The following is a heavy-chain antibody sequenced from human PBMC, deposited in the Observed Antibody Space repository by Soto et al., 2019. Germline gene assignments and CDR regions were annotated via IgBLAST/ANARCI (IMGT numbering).Heavy chain of an antibody. Sequence: GGSLRLSCAVSGFTFSDYWMSWVRQAPGKGLEWVSAISYGGGTTYYADSVKGRFTISRDNSKNTLYLQMNSLRAEDTAVYYCAKNPGYYYDSTGYHFDYWGQGTLVTVSS. CDR1: GFTFSDYW. CDR2: ISYGGGTT. CDR3: AKNPGYYYDSTGYHFDY. V-gene: IGHV3-23*01. D-gene: IGHD3-22*01. J-gene: IGHJ4*02.